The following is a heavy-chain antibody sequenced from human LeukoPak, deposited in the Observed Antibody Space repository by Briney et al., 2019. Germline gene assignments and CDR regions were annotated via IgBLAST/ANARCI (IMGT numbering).Heavy chain of an antibody. D-gene: IGHD6-13*01. CDR1: GGSINSGDYY. J-gene: IGHJ4*02. Sequence: SGTLSLTWTVSGGSINSGDYYWSWIRQPPGKGLEWIGYIYYTGSTYYNPSLKSRVTISVDTSKNQFSLKLNSVTAADTAVYYCARLHSSSWYYFDYWGQGTLVTVSS. CDR3: ARLHSSSWYYFDY. CDR2: IYYTGST. V-gene: IGHV4-30-4*01.